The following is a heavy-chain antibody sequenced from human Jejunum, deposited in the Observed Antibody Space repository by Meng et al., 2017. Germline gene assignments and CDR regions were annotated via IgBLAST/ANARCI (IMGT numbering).Heavy chain of an antibody. CDR1: GGSISTDSYT. CDR3: ARMDSAFHYFDY. Sequence: QLQLQESGSGLVKPSQTLSLTCAVSGGSISTDSYTWNWIRQTPEKGLEWIGYIYHTGKTYYNPSLKSRVTISVDRSKNQFSLNLSSVTAADTAVYYCARMDSAFHYFDYWGQGTLVTVSS. V-gene: IGHV4-30-2*01. J-gene: IGHJ4*02. CDR2: IYHTGKT. D-gene: IGHD2-2*03.